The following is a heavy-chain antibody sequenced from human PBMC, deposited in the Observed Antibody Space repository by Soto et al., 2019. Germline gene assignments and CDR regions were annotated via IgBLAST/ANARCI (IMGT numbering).Heavy chain of an antibody. V-gene: IGHV4-39*01. D-gene: IGHD6-19*01. CDR1: GDPISSSSYY. Sequence: PSVTLSLTCIVSGDPISSSSYYWGWIRQPPGKGLEWMGSVYFSRATNYNSALKSRVTISVDTSRNQFSLKLSSVTAADTAVYYCARVRRSGRYLDYWGQGTLVTVSS. CDR2: VYFSRAT. J-gene: IGHJ4*02. CDR3: ARVRRSGRYLDY.